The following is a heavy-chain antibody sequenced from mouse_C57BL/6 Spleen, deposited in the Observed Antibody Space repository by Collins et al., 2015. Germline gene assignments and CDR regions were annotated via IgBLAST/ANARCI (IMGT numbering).Heavy chain of an antibody. J-gene: IGHJ2*01. Sequence: QVQLQQSGAELVKPGASVKISCKASGYAFSSYWMNWVKQRPGKGLEWIGQIYPGDGDTNYNGKFKDKATLTADKSSSTAYMQLSSLTSEDSAVYFCARIYDGYYYFDYWGQGTTLTVS. CDR1: GYAFSSYW. CDR3: ARIYDGYYYFDY. D-gene: IGHD2-3*01. V-gene: IGHV1-80*01. CDR2: IYPGDGDT.